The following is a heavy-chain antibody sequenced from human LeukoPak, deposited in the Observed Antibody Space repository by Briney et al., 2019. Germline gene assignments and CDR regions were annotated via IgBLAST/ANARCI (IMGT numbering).Heavy chain of an antibody. CDR1: GFTFSSYA. D-gene: IGHD1-26*01. J-gene: IGHJ4*02. CDR2: VGIAADT. CDR3: VRQKKSHGNFDY. Sequence: GGSLRLSCAASGFTFSSYAMSWVRQAPGKGLEWVSAVGIAADTFYPGSVKGRFTISRENAKNSLYLQMNSLRVEDTAVYYCVRQKKSHGNFDYWGQGTLVTVSS. V-gene: IGHV3-13*01.